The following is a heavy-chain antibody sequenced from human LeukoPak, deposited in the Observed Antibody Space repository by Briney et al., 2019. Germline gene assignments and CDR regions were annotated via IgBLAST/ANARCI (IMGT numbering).Heavy chain of an antibody. Sequence: SVKVSCKASGGTFSSYTISWVRQAPGQGLEWMGRIIPILGIANYAQKFQGRVTITADKSTSTAYMELSSLRSEDTAVYYCARDDRCSSTSYYRLPLYYYYGMDVWGQGTTVTVSS. CDR2: IIPILGIA. D-gene: IGHD2-2*01. CDR3: ARDDRCSSTSYYRLPLYYYYGMDV. V-gene: IGHV1-69*04. CDR1: GGTFSSYT. J-gene: IGHJ6*02.